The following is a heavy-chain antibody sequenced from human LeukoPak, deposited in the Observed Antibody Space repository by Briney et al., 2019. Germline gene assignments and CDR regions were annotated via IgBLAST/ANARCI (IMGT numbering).Heavy chain of an antibody. V-gene: IGHV4-4*02. CDR3: AREVYGDYVYSDY. Sequence: SGTLSLTCAVSGGSISSSNWWSWVRQPPGKGLEWIGQIYHSGSTNYNPSLKSRVAISVDTSKNQFSLKLSSVTAADTAVYYCAREVYGDYVYSDYWGQGTLVTVSS. CDR1: GGSISSSNW. J-gene: IGHJ4*02. D-gene: IGHD4-17*01. CDR2: IYHSGST.